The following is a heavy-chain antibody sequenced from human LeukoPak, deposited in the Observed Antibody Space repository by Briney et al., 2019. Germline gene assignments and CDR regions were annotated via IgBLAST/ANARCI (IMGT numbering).Heavy chain of an antibody. CDR3: AGVYGSGSSAC. D-gene: IGHD3-10*01. V-gene: IGHV1-69*06. CDR2: IIPIFGTA. CDR1: GYTFTGYY. J-gene: IGHJ4*02. Sequence: SVKVSCKASGYTFTGYYMHWVRQAPGQGLEWMGGIIPIFGTANYAQKFQGRVTITADKSTSTAYMELSSLRSEDTAVYYCAGVYGSGSSACWGQGTLVTVSS.